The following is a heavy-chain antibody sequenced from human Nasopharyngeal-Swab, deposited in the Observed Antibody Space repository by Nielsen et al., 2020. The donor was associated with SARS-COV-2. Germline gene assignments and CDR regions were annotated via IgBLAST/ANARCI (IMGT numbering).Heavy chain of an antibody. Sequence: ASVKVSCKASGYTFTSYGISWVRQAPGQGLEWMGWISAYNGNTSYAQKLQGRVTMTTDTSTSTAYMELRSLRSDDTAVYYCARDRQDSSGYEPFDYWGQGTLVTVSS. CDR3: ARDRQDSSGYEPFDY. J-gene: IGHJ4*02. CDR2: ISAYNGNT. CDR1: GYTFTSYG. V-gene: IGHV1-18*04. D-gene: IGHD3-22*01.